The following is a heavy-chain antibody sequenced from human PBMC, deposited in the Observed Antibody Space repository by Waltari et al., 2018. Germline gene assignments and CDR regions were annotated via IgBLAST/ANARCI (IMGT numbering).Heavy chain of an antibody. Sequence: EVQLVESGGGLVQPGGSLRLSCAASGFTVSSNYMSWVRQAPGKGLEWVSVIYSGGSTYYADSVKGRFTISIHNSKNTLYLQMNSRRAEDMALYYCAKDTCSGGSCYYFDYWGQGTLVTVSS. CDR1: GFTVSSNY. J-gene: IGHJ4*02. CDR3: AKDTCSGGSCYYFDY. D-gene: IGHD2-15*01. CDR2: IYSGGST. V-gene: IGHV3-53*04.